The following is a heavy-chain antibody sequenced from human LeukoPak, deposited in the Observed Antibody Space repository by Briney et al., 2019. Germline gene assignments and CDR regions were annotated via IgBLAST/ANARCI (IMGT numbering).Heavy chain of an antibody. CDR2: ISVYRGFI. V-gene: IGHV1-18*01. CDR3: ARDIPNYYESGTPYYHMDV. Sequence: ASVKISCTASGYNFVKSGITWGRQSPGQGLEWIGWISVYRGFIDSAPNVQGRVALTTDTSTSTAYMELRSLKSDDTAVYYGARDIPNYYESGTPYYHMDVWGEGTAVSVSS. D-gene: IGHD3-10*01. J-gene: IGHJ6*03. CDR1: GYNFVKSG.